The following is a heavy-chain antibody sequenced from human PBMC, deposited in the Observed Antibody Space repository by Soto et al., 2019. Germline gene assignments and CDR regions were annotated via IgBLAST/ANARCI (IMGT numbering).Heavy chain of an antibody. CDR1: GFTFSDYY. D-gene: IGHD3-22*01. CDR2: ISSSSSYT. V-gene: IGHV3-11*06. Sequence: QVQLVESGGGLVKPGGSLRLSCAASGFTFSDYYMSWIRQAPGKGLEWVSYISSSSSYTNYADSVKGRFTISRDNAKNSLYLQMNSLRAEDTAVYYCARDREGYDSSGYYYYYGMDVWGQGTTVTVSS. J-gene: IGHJ6*02. CDR3: ARDREGYDSSGYYYYYGMDV.